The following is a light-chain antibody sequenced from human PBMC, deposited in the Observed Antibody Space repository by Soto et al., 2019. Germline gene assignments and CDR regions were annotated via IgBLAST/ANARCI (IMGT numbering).Light chain of an antibody. CDR2: SAS. J-gene: IGKJ1*01. V-gene: IGKV1-9*01. Sequence: DIQLTQSPSFLSASVGDTVTITCRASQALSNYLAWYQQKPGKAPDLLIYSASTLQSGVPSRFSGSGSGTEFTLTISSLQPDDFATYYCQQYQSSWTFGQGTTGDIK. CDR1: QALSNY. CDR3: QQYQSSWT.